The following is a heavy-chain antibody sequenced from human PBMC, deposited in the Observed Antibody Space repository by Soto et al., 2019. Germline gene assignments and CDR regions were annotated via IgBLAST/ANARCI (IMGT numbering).Heavy chain of an antibody. V-gene: IGHV3-23*01. CDR3: AKDCGYSSGGSVCYYYYGMDV. CDR2: ISGSGGST. J-gene: IGHJ6*02. Sequence: EVQLLESGGGLVQPGGSLRLSCAASGFTFSSYAMSWVRQAPGKGLEWVSAISGSGGSTYYADSVKGRFTISRDNSKNTLYLQMNSLRAEDTAVYYCAKDCGYSSGGSVCYYYYGMDVWGQGTTVTVSS. D-gene: IGHD6-19*01. CDR1: GFTFSSYA.